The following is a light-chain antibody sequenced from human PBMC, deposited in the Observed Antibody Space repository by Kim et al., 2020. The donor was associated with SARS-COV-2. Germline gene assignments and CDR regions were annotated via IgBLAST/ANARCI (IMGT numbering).Light chain of an antibody. CDR1: NSNIGKKI. V-gene: IGLV1-44*01. CDR3: ASWDDSLNGRVL. CDR2: SND. J-gene: IGLJ2*01. Sequence: QRFTLSGSGSNSNIGKKIVNWYQQLPGTAPKLLIHSNDERPSGVPDRFSGSKSGTSASLAISGLQSEDEGDYYCASWDDSLNGRVLFGGGTQLTVL.